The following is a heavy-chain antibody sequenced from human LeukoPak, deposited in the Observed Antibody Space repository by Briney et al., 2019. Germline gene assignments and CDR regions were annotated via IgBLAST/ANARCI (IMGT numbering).Heavy chain of an antibody. J-gene: IGHJ4*02. Sequence: PGGSLRLSCAASGFTFDDYAMHWVRQAPGKGLERVSGISWNSGSIGYADSVKGRFTISRDNAKNSLYLQMNSLRAEDTALYYCAKGTAMVTAFDYWGQGTLVTVSS. D-gene: IGHD5-18*01. CDR1: GFTFDDYA. CDR3: AKGTAMVTAFDY. V-gene: IGHV3-9*01. CDR2: ISWNSGSI.